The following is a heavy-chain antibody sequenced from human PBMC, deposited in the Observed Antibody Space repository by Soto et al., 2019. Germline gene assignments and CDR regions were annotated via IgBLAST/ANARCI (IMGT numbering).Heavy chain of an antibody. J-gene: IGHJ3*01. Sequence: QIILKESGPTLVTPTQTLTLTCTFSGFSISTGTAGVAWIRQPPGKALEWVAVIYWDNDKRYKASLGSRLNIIKDTTRNQVVLTITYMEPVDTRTYYYEHLMITYGGVVADDAFDFWSPGTLVTV. D-gene: IGHD3-16*02. CDR3: EHLMITYGGVVADDAFDF. CDR1: GFSISTGTAG. V-gene: IGHV2-5*02. CDR2: IYWDNDK.